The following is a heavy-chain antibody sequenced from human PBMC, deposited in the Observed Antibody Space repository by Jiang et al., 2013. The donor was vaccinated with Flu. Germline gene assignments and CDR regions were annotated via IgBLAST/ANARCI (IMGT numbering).Heavy chain of an antibody. V-gene: IGHV3-15*01. CDR1: GFTFSNAW. Sequence: QLLESGGGLVKPGGSLRLSCAASGFTFSNAWMSWVRQAPGKGLEWVGRIKSKTDGGTTDYAAPVKGRFTISRDDSKNTLYLQMNSLKTEDTAVYYCTTDSFSDHTWDSWGQGTLVTVSS. CDR2: IKSKTDGGTT. D-gene: IGHD1-14*01. CDR3: TTDSFSDHTWDS. J-gene: IGHJ4*02.